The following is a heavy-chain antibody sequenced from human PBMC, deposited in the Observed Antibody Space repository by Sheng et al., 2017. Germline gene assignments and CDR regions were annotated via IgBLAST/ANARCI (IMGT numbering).Heavy chain of an antibody. CDR2: IRYDGSNK. V-gene: IGHV3-30*02. D-gene: IGHD3-16*02. J-gene: IGHJ4*02. CDR1: GFTFSSYG. CDR3: AKDRVWGSYRQRGDYFDY. Sequence: QVQLVESGGGVVQPGGSLRLSCAASGFTFSSYGMHWVRQAPGKGLEWVAFIRYDGSNKYYADSVKGRFTISRDNSKNTLYLQMNSLRAEDTAVYYCAKDRVWGSYRQRGDYFDYWGQGTLVTVSS.